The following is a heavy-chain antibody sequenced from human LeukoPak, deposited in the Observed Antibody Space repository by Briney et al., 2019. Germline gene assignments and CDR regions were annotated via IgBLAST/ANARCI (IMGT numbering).Heavy chain of an antibody. J-gene: IGHJ5*02. V-gene: IGHV3-23*01. Sequence: PGGSLRLSCAVSGITLNNYGMTWVRQAPGKGLEWVAGISDSGGSTKYADSVKGRFTISRDNPKNTLYLQMNSLRAEDTAVYYCARDAAPVVVIHPDHPFDPWGQGTLVTVSS. CDR2: ISDSGGST. CDR1: GITLNNYG. D-gene: IGHD3-22*01. CDR3: ARDAAPVVVIHPDHPFDP.